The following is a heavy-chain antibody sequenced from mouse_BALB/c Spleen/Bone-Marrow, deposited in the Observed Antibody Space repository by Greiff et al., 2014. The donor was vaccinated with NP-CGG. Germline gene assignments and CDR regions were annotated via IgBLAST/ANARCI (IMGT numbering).Heavy chain of an antibody. V-gene: IGHV2-9*02. Sequence: QVQLKESGPGLVAPSQSLSITCTVSGFSLTSYGVHWVRQPPGKGLEWLGIIWVGGSTNYNSALMSRLSISKDNSKSQVFLKMNSLQTDDTAMYYCAREDGYFHYYAVDYWGQGTSVTVSS. CDR3: AREDGYFHYYAVDY. D-gene: IGHD2-3*01. CDR2: IWVGGST. CDR1: GFSLTSYG. J-gene: IGHJ4*01.